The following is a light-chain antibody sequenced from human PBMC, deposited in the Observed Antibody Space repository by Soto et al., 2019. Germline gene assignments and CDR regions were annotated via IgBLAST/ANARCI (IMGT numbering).Light chain of an antibody. CDR2: EAS. J-gene: IGKJ4*01. Sequence: EIVLTQSPATLSLSPGERATLSCRASQSVGSNLAWYQQKPGQAPRLLIYEASNRATGIPARFGGSGSGTDFTLTISGLEPEDFAVYYCQQRSNLPTFGGGTKVEIK. CDR3: QQRSNLPT. CDR1: QSVGSN. V-gene: IGKV3-11*01.